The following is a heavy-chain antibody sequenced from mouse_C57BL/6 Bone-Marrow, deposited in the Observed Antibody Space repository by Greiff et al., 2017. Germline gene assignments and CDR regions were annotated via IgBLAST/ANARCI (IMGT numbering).Heavy chain of an antibody. CDR3: ARPHYYYEDYYAMDY. V-gene: IGHV5-6*01. J-gene: IGHJ4*01. Sequence: EVKLVESGGDLVKPGGSLKISCAASGFTFSSYGMYWVRQTPDKRLEWVATISSGGSYTYYPDIVKGRFTITIDNAKNTLYLQMSSLKSEDTAMYYCARPHYYYEDYYAMDYWGQGTAVTVSS. D-gene: IGHD1-1*01. CDR1: GFTFSSYG. CDR2: ISSGGSYT.